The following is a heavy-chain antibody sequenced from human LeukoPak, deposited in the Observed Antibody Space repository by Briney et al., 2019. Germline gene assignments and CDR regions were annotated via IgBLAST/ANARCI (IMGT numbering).Heavy chain of an antibody. Sequence: GGSLRLSCVASGFTFSFYGMSWVRQAPGKGLEWVSAISGSGGSTHYADSVKGRFTISRDNSKNTLYLQMNSLRAEDAAVYYCARRAGAYSHPYDYWGQGTLVTVSS. CDR3: ARRAGAYSHPYDY. CDR2: ISGSGGST. D-gene: IGHD4/OR15-4a*01. J-gene: IGHJ4*02. V-gene: IGHV3-23*01. CDR1: GFTFSFYG.